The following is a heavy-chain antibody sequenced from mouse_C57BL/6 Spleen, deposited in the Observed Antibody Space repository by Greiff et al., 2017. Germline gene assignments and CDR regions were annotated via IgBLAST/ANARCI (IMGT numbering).Heavy chain of an antibody. J-gene: IGHJ4*01. CDR1: GYTFTDYN. Sequence: VQLQQSGPELVKPGASVKISCKASGYTFTDYNMDWVKQSHGKSLEWIGYINPKHGGTNYKQKFKGKATLTVDKASSTAYMELRSLTSEDPAVYYCASGATVTYYSMDYWGQGTSLTVSS. D-gene: IGHD1-1*01. V-gene: IGHV1-18*01. CDR2: INPKHGGT. CDR3: ASGATVTYYSMDY.